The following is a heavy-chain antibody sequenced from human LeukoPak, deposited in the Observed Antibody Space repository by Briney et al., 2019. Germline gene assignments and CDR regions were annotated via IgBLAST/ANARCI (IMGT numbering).Heavy chain of an antibody. V-gene: IGHV3-23*05. D-gene: IGHD3-10*01. CDR1: GFAFISYS. J-gene: IGHJ4*02. Sequence: GAATRLFSCAAGFAFISYSKWWFRQAPREGLAGGFWNKKCGSIIAYAASVQRLFTVSRDNSKNPLYLQMNSLSVEDTAGYYCAIVRYYASGPLSYFHFGGQGTLVTVSS. CDR2: NKKCGSII. CDR3: AIVRYYASGPLSYFHF.